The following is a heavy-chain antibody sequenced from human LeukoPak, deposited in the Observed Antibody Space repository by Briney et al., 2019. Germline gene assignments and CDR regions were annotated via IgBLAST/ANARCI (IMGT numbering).Heavy chain of an antibody. J-gene: IGHJ4*02. CDR3: AKLAFVVVVPAADY. CDR1: GFTFSSYA. Sequence: AGGSLRLSCAASGFTFSSYAMSWVRQAPGKGLEWVSAISGSGGSTYYADSVKGRFTISRDNSKNTLYLQMNSLRAEDTAVYYRAKLAFVVVVPAADYWGQGTLVTVSS. CDR2: ISGSGGST. D-gene: IGHD2-2*01. V-gene: IGHV3-23*01.